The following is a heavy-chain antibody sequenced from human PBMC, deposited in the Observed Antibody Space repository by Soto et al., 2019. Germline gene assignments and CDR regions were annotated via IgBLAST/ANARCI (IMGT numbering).Heavy chain of an antibody. D-gene: IGHD2-21*02. CDR3: AKGDSAYYFES. CDR2: ISASGSNG. CDR1: VFTFSTYV. Sequence: PVGSLRLSCASSVFTFSTYVMAWVRQAPGRGLEWVSGISASGSNGFYTDSVKGRFIISRDNSKNTLYLQMNSLRVDDTALYFCAKGDSAYYFESWGQGTLVNVSS. V-gene: IGHV3-23*01. J-gene: IGHJ4*02.